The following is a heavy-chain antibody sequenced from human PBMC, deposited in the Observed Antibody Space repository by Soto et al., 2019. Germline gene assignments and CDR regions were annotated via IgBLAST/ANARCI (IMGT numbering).Heavy chain of an antibody. V-gene: IGHV6-1*01. CDR3: ARGLLFVYIWGGYRDYYSYMDD. CDR1: GDSVSSNSAA. D-gene: IGHD3-16*02. CDR2: TYYRSKWYN. J-gene: IGHJ6*03. Sequence: SQTLSLTCAISGDSVSSNSAAWNWIRQSPSRDLEWLGRTYYRSKWYNDYAVSVKSRITINPDTSKNQFSLQLNSVTPEDTAVYYCARGLLFVYIWGGYRDYYSYMDDWGKGTAVTVSS.